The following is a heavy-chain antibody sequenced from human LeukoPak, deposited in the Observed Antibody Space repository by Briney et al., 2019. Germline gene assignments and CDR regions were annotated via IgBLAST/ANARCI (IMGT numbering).Heavy chain of an antibody. CDR1: GYTFTSYA. V-gene: IGHV1-18*01. D-gene: IGHD2-2*01. CDR2: ISAYNGNT. CDR3: ARGPVCSNTSCRYYYMDV. J-gene: IGHJ6*03. Sequence: ASVKVSCNASGYTFTSYASSWVRQAPGQGLEWMGWISAYNGNTNYAQKLQGRVTMTTDTSTNTAYMEVGSLRSDDAAVYYCARGPVCSNTSCRYYYMDVWGKGTTVTISS.